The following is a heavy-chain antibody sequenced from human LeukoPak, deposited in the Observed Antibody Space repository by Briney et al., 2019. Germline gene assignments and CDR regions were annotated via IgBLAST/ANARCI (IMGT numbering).Heavy chain of an antibody. V-gene: IGHV3-7*01. CDR3: ARDPASGGFDS. J-gene: IGHJ4*02. D-gene: IGHD2-15*01. Sequence: GGSLRLSCAASGFTFSKYWMSWVRQVPGKGLEWVVNINERGNEKNYVDSVKGRFTISRDNAKNSLYLQMNSLRDEDTAVYYCARDPASGGFDSWGQGILVTVSS. CDR1: GFTFSKYW. CDR2: INERGNEK.